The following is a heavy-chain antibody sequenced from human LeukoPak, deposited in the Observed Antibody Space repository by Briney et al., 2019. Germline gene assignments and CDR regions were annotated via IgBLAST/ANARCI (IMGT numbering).Heavy chain of an antibody. CDR2: INHSGST. Sequence: PSETLSLTCAVYGGSFSGFYWGWIRQPPGKELEWIGEINHSGSTKYSPSLKSRVTISVDTSKNQFSLKMYSVTAADTAVYYCARRGYRYDLWLWNYWGQGTLVTVSS. D-gene: IGHD5-12*01. CDR1: GGSFSGFY. CDR3: ARRGYRYDLWLWNY. J-gene: IGHJ4*02. V-gene: IGHV4-34*01.